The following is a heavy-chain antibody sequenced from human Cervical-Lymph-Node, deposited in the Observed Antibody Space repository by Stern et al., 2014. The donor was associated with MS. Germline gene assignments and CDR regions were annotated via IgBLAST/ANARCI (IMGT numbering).Heavy chain of an antibody. CDR3: ARGYTTSSGRPDY. D-gene: IGHD6-6*01. J-gene: IGHJ4*02. CDR1: GGSTSSYY. V-gene: IGHV4-59*08. CDR2: ISSRGGT. Sequence: QVQLGQSGPGLVKPSETLSLTCTVSGGSTSSYYWSWIRQPPGKGLEWIGYISSRGGTKYNPSLKSRVTISLDTAKNQFSLNLSPVTAADTAVYYCARGYTTSSGRPDYWGQGTLVTVSS.